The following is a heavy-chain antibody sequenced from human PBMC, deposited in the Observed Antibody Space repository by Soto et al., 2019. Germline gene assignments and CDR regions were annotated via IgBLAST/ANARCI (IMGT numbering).Heavy chain of an antibody. V-gene: IGHV4-31*03. CDR2: IYYSGST. Sequence: QVQLQESGPGLVKPSQTLSLTCTVSGGSISSGGYYWSWIRQHPGKVLEWIGYIYYSGSTYYNPSLKSRVTLSVDTSTNQFALKLSSVTAADTAVDYCARVCGGDCHYGMDVWGQGTTVTVSS. D-gene: IGHD2-21*02. J-gene: IGHJ6*02. CDR3: ARVCGGDCHYGMDV. CDR1: GGSISSGGYY.